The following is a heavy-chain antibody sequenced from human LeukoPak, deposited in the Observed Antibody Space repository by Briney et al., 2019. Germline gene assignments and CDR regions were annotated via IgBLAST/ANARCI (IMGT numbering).Heavy chain of an antibody. CDR3: ARGGGSSGYEAVAFDY. D-gene: IGHD3-9*01. V-gene: IGHV3-48*01. J-gene: IGHJ4*02. CDR2: ISTTYNII. Sequence: GSLILSCVASGFTFSSYSMNWVRQAPGKGLEWVSYISTTYNIITYADSVKGRFTISRDNSKNTLYLQMNSLRAEDTAVYFCARGGGSSGYEAVAFDYWGQGTLVTVSS. CDR1: GFTFSSYS.